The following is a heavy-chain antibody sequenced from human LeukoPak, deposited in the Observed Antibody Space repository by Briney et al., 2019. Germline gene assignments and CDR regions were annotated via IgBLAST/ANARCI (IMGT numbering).Heavy chain of an antibody. Sequence: PSETLSLTCTVSGYSISSGYYWVWIRQPPGKGLEWIGSVYRSGSTNYNPSLKSRVTISVDTSKNQFSLKVNSVTAADTAVYYCARGDCSSTICYSPMDVWGKGTTVTVSS. V-gene: IGHV4-38-2*02. D-gene: IGHD2-2*01. CDR3: ARGDCSSTICYSPMDV. CDR2: VYRSGST. CDR1: GYSISSGYY. J-gene: IGHJ6*03.